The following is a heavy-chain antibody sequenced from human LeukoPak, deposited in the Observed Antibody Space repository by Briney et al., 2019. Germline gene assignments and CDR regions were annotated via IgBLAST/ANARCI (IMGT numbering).Heavy chain of an antibody. CDR2: ISYDGNNR. V-gene: IGHV3-30*04. CDR3: AKDQDIAAADYYFDY. J-gene: IGHJ4*02. Sequence: GKSLRLSCAASGFTFSGYPIHWVRQAPGKGLEWVGVISYDGNNRYSADSVKGRFTISRDNSKNTLYLQMNSLRAEDTAVYYCAKDQDIAAADYYFDYRGQGTLVTVSS. CDR1: GFTFSGYP. D-gene: IGHD6-13*01.